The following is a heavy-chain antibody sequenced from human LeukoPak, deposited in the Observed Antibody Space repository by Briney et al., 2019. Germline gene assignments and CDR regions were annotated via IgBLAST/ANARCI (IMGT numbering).Heavy chain of an antibody. CDR2: INHSGST. CDR1: GGSFSGYF. CDR3: AGYYSSIYGMDV. D-gene: IGHD3-3*01. Sequence: PSETLSLTCAVNGGSFSGYFWSWIRQPPGKGLEWIGEINHSGSTYYNASLKSRITVSVDTSKRQFSLRMNSVTAADTAVYFCAGYYSSIYGMDVWGQGTSVTVSS. V-gene: IGHV4-34*01. J-gene: IGHJ6*02.